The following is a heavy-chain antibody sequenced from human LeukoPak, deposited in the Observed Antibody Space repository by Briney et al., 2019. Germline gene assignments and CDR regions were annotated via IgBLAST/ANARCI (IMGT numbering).Heavy chain of an antibody. J-gene: IGHJ4*02. CDR1: GYTFTSYD. D-gene: IGHD5-24*01. Sequence: ASVKVSCKASGYTFTSYDINWVRQATGRGLEWMGWMNPNSGNTGYAQKFQGRVTMTRNTSISTAYMELSSLRSEDTAVYYCARGISRWLPTDQFDYWGQGTLVTVSS. CDR2: MNPNSGNT. CDR3: ARGISRWLPTDQFDY. V-gene: IGHV1-8*01.